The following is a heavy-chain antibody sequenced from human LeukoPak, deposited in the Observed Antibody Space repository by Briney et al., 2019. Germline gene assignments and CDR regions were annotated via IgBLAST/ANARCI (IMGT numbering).Heavy chain of an antibody. CDR2: IYSSGST. Sequence: SETLSLTCVVSGGSISSFYWSWIRQPPGKALEWIGYIYSSGSTSYNPSLKSRVTISVDTSKNQFSLKLSSVTAADTAVYYCAKSSGWYVSWFDPWGQGTLVTVSS. D-gene: IGHD6-19*01. V-gene: IGHV4-59*01. CDR1: GGSISSFY. J-gene: IGHJ5*02. CDR3: AKSSGWYVSWFDP.